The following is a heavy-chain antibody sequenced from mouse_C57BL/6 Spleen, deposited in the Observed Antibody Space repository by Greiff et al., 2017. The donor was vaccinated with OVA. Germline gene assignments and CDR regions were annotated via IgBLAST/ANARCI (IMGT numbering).Heavy chain of an antibody. CDR3: ARDAHYYGSSWYFDV. J-gene: IGHJ1*03. CDR1: GFTFSSYA. CDR2: ISDGGSYT. D-gene: IGHD1-1*01. V-gene: IGHV5-4*01. Sequence: EVMLVESGGGLVKPGGSLKLSCAAPGFTFSSYAMSWVRQTPEKRLEWVATISDGGSYTYYPDNVKGRFTISRDNAKNNLYLQMSHLKSEDTAMYYCARDAHYYGSSWYFDVWGTGTTVTVSS.